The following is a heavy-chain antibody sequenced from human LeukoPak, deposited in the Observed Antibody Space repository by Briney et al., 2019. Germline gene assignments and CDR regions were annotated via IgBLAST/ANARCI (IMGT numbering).Heavy chain of an antibody. CDR3: ARGEGDSSSSGYYYYYMDV. CDR1: GGSISSYY. D-gene: IGHD6-6*01. J-gene: IGHJ6*03. V-gene: IGHV4-59*01. Sequence: PSETLSLTCTVSGGSISSYYWSWIRQPPGKGLEWIGYIYYSGSTNYHPSLKSRVTISVDTSKNQFSLKLSSVTAADTAVCYCARGEGDSSSSGYYYYYMDVWGKGTTVTVSS. CDR2: IYYSGST.